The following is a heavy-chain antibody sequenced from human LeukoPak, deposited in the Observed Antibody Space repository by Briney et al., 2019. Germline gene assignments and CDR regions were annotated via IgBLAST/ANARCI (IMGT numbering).Heavy chain of an antibody. D-gene: IGHD3/OR15-3a*01. CDR2: ITGSISTI. V-gene: IGHV3-48*01. Sequence: GGSLRLSCAASGFTLSSYAMSWVRQGPGKGLEWVSYITGSISTIYYADSVKGRFTISRDNGKNSVYLQMNSLRVEDTAVYYCARTGLGMYSFDQWGQGTLVTVSS. CDR1: GFTLSSYA. CDR3: ARTGLGMYSFDQ. J-gene: IGHJ4*02.